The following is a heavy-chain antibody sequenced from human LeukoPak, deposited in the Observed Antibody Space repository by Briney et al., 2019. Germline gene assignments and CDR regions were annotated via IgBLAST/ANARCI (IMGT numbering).Heavy chain of an antibody. J-gene: IGHJ5*02. V-gene: IGHV1-18*01. CDR3: ARCSSTSCYFSWFDP. Sequence: ASVTVSCKSSGYTFTSYGISWVRQAPGQGLEWMGWISAYNGNTNYAQKLQDRVTMTTDTSTSTAYMELRSLRSDDTAVCYCARCSSTSCYFSWFDPWGQGSLVTVSS. D-gene: IGHD2-2*01. CDR1: GYTFTSYG. CDR2: ISAYNGNT.